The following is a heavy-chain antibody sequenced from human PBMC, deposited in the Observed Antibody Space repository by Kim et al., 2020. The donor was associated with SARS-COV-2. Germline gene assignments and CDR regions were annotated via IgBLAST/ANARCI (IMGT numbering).Heavy chain of an antibody. Sequence: YYADSVKGRFTISRDNSKNTLYLQMNSLRAEDTAVYYCAKLVVVAATFDYWGQGTLVTVSS. V-gene: IGHV3-30*02. D-gene: IGHD2-15*01. CDR3: AKLVVVAATFDY. J-gene: IGHJ4*02.